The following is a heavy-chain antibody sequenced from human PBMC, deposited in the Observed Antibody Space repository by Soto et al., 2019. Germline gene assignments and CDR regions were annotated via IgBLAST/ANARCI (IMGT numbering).Heavy chain of an antibody. Sequence: QVQLVESGGGVVQPGRSLRLSCAASGFTFSSYGMHWVRQAPGKGLEWVAVIWYDGSNKYYADSVKGRFTISRDNSKNTLYMQMNGLSAEVTAVYYCARDHDSSGWTHLGCWGQGTLVTVSS. D-gene: IGHD6-19*01. CDR3: ARDHDSSGWTHLGC. CDR1: GFTFSSYG. J-gene: IGHJ4*02. CDR2: IWYDGSNK. V-gene: IGHV3-33*01.